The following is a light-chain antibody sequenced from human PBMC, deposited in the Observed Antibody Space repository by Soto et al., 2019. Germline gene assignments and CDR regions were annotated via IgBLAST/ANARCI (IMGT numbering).Light chain of an antibody. J-gene: IGLJ1*01. CDR3: SSYTTNSTPYV. CDR1: SSDVGGYNY. Sequence: QSVLTQPASVSGSPGQSITISCTGTSSDVGGYNYVSWYQQHPGTAPKLMIYEVSNRPSGVSNRFSGSKSGNTASLTISGLKAEDEADYYCSSYTTNSTPYVFGTGTKVTVL. CDR2: EVS. V-gene: IGLV2-14*01.